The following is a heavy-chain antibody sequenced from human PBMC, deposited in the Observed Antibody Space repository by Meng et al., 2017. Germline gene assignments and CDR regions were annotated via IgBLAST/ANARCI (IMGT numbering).Heavy chain of an antibody. V-gene: IGHV3-21*01. J-gene: IGHJ3*02. CDR2: ISSSSSYI. Sequence: GESLKISCAASGFTFSSYSMNWVRQAPGKGLEWVSSISSSSSYIYYADSVKGRFTISRDNAKNSLYLQMNSLRAEDTAVYYCARVALAESSSGDWGAFAIWGQGTMVT. D-gene: IGHD6-13*01. CDR1: GFTFSSYS. CDR3: ARVALAESSSGDWGAFAI.